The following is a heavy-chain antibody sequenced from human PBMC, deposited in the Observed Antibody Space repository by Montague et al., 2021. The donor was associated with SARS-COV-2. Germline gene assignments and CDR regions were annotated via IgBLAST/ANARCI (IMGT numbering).Heavy chain of an antibody. J-gene: IGHJ5*02. D-gene: IGHD2-2*01. CDR2: IYYSGST. Sequence: SETLSLTCTVSGGSISSSGYYWGWIRQHPGKGLEWIGSIYYSGSTYYNPSLKSRVTISVDTSKNQFSLKLSSVTAADTAVYYCARLNAPYCSSTSCYSASSFDPWGQGTLGTVPS. V-gene: IGHV4-39*01. CDR3: ARLNAPYCSSTSCYSASSFDP. CDR1: GGSISSSGYY.